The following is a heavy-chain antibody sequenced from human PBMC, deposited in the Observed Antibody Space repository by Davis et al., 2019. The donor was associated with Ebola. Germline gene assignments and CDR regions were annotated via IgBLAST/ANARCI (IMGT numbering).Heavy chain of an antibody. CDR1: GGSFSGNY. D-gene: IGHD3-16*02. CDR3: ARSVSDYIWGSYRPYFDY. J-gene: IGHJ4*02. Sequence: PSETLSLTCPVHGGSFSGNYWSWIRQPPGKGLEWIGEINHSGSTNYNPSLKSRVTISVDTSKNQFSLKLSSVTAADTAVYYCARSVSDYIWGSYRPYFDYWGQGTLVTVSS. V-gene: IGHV4-34*01. CDR2: INHSGST.